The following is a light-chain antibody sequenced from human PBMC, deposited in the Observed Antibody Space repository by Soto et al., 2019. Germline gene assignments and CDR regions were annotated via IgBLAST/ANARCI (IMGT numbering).Light chain of an antibody. CDR2: NNH. V-gene: IGLV1-44*01. CDR3: AAWDDSLNGVV. J-gene: IGLJ2*01. Sequence: QSVLTQPPSASGTPGQRVTISCSGSSSNIGSKTVKWYQQLPGTAPKPLIYNNHERPSGVPDRFSGSKSGTSASLAISGLQSEDEADYYCAAWDDSLNGVVFGGGTKLTVL. CDR1: SSNIGSKT.